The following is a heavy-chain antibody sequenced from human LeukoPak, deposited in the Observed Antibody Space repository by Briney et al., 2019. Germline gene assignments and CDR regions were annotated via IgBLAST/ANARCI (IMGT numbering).Heavy chain of an antibody. CDR2: IYYSGGT. D-gene: IGHD3-10*01. CDR3: ARHVSTMVRGYYFDY. J-gene: IGHJ4*02. V-gene: IGHV4-59*08. Sequence: YIYYSGGTNYNPSLKSRVTISVDTSKNQFSLKLSSVTAADTAVYYCARHVSTMVRGYYFDYWGQGTLVTVSS.